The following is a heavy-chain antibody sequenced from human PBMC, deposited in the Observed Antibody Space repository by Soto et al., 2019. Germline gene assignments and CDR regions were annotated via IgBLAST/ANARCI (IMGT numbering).Heavy chain of an antibody. CDR3: ARDWYSSSWYPDAFDI. D-gene: IGHD6-13*01. J-gene: IGHJ3*02. CDR1: GVTFSSYA. V-gene: IGHV3-30-3*01. CDR2: ISYDGSNK. Sequence: GGSLRLSCAASGVTFSSYAMHWVRQAPGKGLEWVAVISYDGSNKYYADSVKGRFTISRDNSKNTLYLQMNSLRAEDTAVYYCARDWYSSSWYPDAFDIWGQGTMVTVSS.